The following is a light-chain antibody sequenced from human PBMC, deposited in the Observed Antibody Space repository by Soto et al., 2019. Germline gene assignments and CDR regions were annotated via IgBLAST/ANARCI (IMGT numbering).Light chain of an antibody. CDR2: DVS. CDR1: SSDVGGYNY. Sequence: QSALTQPASVSGSPGQSITISCTGTSSDVGGYNYVSWYQQHPGKAPNLMIYDVSNWPSEVSNRFSGSKSGNTASLTISGLQAEDEADYYCSSYTSTSTHVVFGGGTKLTVL. CDR3: SSYTSTSTHVV. V-gene: IGLV2-14*01. J-gene: IGLJ2*01.